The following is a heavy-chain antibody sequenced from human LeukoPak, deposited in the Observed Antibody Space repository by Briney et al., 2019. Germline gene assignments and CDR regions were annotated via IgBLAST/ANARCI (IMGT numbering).Heavy chain of an antibody. Sequence: GGSLRLSWAASGFTFSSYAMHWVRQAPGKGLEWVAVISYDGSNKYYADSVKGRFTISRDNSKNTLYLQMNSLRAEDTAVYYCARGYNWNYGVGISDYWGQGTLVTVSS. D-gene: IGHD1-7*01. CDR3: ARGYNWNYGVGISDY. V-gene: IGHV3-30-3*01. CDR1: GFTFSSYA. J-gene: IGHJ4*02. CDR2: ISYDGSNK.